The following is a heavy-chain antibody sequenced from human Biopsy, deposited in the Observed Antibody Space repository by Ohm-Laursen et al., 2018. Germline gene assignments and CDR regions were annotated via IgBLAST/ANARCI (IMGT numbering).Heavy chain of an antibody. CDR3: ARRGSGGRSFDH. Sequence: SQTLSLTCAASGGSISSFFWTWIRQPPGEGPEWIGDISDSGSTNYKPSLKSRVIISVDTSKNQFSLNLSSVTAADTAVYYCARRGSGGRSFDHWGQGTLVTVSS. CDR2: ISDSGST. V-gene: IGHV4-59*08. CDR1: GGSISSFF. J-gene: IGHJ4*02. D-gene: IGHD2-15*01.